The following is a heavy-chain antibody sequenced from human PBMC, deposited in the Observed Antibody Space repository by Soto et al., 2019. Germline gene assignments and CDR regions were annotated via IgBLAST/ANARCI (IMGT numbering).Heavy chain of an antibody. CDR2: IWYDGSNK. V-gene: IGHV3-33*01. J-gene: IGHJ4*02. Sequence: GGSLRLSCAASGFTFSSYGMHWVRQAPGKGLEWVAVIWYDGSNKYYADSVKGRFTISRDNSKNTLYLQMNSLRAEDTAVYYCARSTRYSSPFDYWGQGTLVTVSS. D-gene: IGHD6-13*01. CDR3: ARSTRYSSPFDY. CDR1: GFTFSSYG.